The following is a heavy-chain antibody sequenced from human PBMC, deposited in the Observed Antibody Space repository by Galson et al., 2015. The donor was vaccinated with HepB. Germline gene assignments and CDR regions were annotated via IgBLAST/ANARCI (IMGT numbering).Heavy chain of an antibody. CDR1: GFTFSSYW. CDR2: IKQDGSEK. D-gene: IGHD6-13*01. Sequence: SLRLSCAASGFTFSSYWMSWVRQAPGKGLEWVANIKQDGSEKYYVDSVKGRFTISRDNAKNSLYLQMNSLRAEDTAVYYCARDRRAAAGWVYYYYGMDVWGQGTTVTVSS. CDR3: ARDRRAAAGWVYYYYGMDV. J-gene: IGHJ6*02. V-gene: IGHV3-7*03.